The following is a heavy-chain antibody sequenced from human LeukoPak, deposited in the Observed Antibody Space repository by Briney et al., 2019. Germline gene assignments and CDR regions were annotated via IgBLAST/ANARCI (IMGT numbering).Heavy chain of an antibody. J-gene: IGHJ3*02. CDR3: AKARILPLGGYYYVDAFDI. V-gene: IGHV3-21*04. D-gene: IGHD3-22*01. Sequence: GGSLRLSCTASGLTLSTSGFNWVRQAPGKGLEWVASIGPTGSDRYHADSIKGRFTISRDNANNFLYLQMNSLRAEDTAVYYCAKARILPLGGYYYVDAFDIWGQGTMVTVSS. CDR1: GLTLSTSG. CDR2: IGPTGSDR.